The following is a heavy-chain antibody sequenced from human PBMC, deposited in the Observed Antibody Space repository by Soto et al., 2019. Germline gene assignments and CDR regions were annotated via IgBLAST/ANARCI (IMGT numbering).Heavy chain of an antibody. CDR2: ISAYNGNT. CDR3: ARDGDIVVVVAATHYFDY. J-gene: IGHJ4*02. CDR1: GYTFTSYG. D-gene: IGHD2-15*01. Sequence: QVQLVQSGAEVKKPGASVKVSCKASGYTFTSYGIIWVRQAPGQGLEWMGWISAYNGNTNYAQKLQGRVTMTTDTSTSTAYMELRIRRSDDTAVYYCARDGDIVVVVAATHYFDYWGQGTLVTVSS. V-gene: IGHV1-18*01.